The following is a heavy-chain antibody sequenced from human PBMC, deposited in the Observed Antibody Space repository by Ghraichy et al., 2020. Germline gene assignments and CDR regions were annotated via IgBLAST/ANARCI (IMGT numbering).Heavy chain of an antibody. CDR3: ARIMNYYDSSGYSEGPFDI. D-gene: IGHD3-22*01. J-gene: IGHJ3*02. Sequence: SETLSLTCTVSGDSISGYYWSWIRQPPGKGLEWIGYGFHTGSADYNPSLESRVTISVDTSKNRFSLRLMSVTAADTAVYFCARIMNYYDSSGYSEGPFDIWGQGTMVTVS. CDR2: GFHTGSA. V-gene: IGHV4-59*08. CDR1: GDSISGYY.